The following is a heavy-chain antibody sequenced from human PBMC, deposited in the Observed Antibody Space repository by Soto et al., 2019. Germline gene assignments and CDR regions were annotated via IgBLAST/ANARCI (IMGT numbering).Heavy chain of an antibody. J-gene: IGHJ4*02. D-gene: IGHD3-22*01. CDR2: ISYDGSNK. CDR1: GFTFSSYA. Sequence: GGSLRLSCAASGFTFSSYAMHWVRQAPGKGLEWVAVISYDGSNKYYADSVKGRFTISRDNSKNTLYLQMNSLRAEDTAVYYCARDSSDYDSSGYYYGGDFDYWGQGTLVTVSS. V-gene: IGHV3-30-3*01. CDR3: ARDSSDYDSSGYYYGGDFDY.